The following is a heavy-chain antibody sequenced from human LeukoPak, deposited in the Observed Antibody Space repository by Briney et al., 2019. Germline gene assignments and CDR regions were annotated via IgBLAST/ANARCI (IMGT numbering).Heavy chain of an antibody. V-gene: IGHV3-48*03. D-gene: IGHD6-6*01. J-gene: IGHJ4*02. CDR3: ARVRYSSSPY. CDR2: ISSSGSTI. Sequence: PGGSLRLSCAASGFTFSSYEMNWVRQAPGKGLEWVSYISSSGSTIYYADSVKGRFTISRDNAKNSPYLQMNSLRAEDTAVYYCARVRYSSSPYWGQGTLVTVSS. CDR1: GFTFSSYE.